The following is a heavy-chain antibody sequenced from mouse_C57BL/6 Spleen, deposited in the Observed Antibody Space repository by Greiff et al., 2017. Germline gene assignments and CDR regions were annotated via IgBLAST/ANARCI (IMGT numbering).Heavy chain of an antibody. J-gene: IGHJ2*01. D-gene: IGHD1-1*01. V-gene: IGHV3-6*01. CDR3: AKGRGDYYGSSFDY. CDR1: GYSITSGYY. CDR2: ISYDGSN. Sequence: ESGPGLVKPSQSLSLTCSVTGYSITSGYYWNWIRQFPGNKLEWMGYISYDGSNNYNPSLKNRTSITLDTSKNQFCRKLNSVTTEDTATDYCAKGRGDYYGSSFDYWGQGTTLTVSS.